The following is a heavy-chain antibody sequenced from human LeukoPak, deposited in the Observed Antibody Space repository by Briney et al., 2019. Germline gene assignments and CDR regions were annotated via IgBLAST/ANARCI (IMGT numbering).Heavy chain of an antibody. J-gene: IGHJ4*02. V-gene: IGHV4-30-4*08. CDR3: VRGANYDSSGCYYTDY. D-gene: IGHD3-22*01. Sequence: SETLSLTCTVSGGSISSGGYYWSWIRQHPGKGLEWIGYIYYSGSTYYNPSLKSRVTISVDTSKNQFSLKLSSVTAADTAVYYCVRGANYDSSGCYYTDYWGQGTLVTVSS. CDR2: IYYSGST. CDR1: GGSISSGGYY.